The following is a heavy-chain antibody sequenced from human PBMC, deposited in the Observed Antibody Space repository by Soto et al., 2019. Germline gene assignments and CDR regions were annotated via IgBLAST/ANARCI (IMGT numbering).Heavy chain of an antibody. CDR1: GFTFNNYG. D-gene: IGHD4-17*01. J-gene: IGHJ5*02. V-gene: IGHV3-33*01. CDR2: IWFDGSNT. Sequence: QVLLAESGGGVVQPGRSLRLSSAASGFTFNNYGMHWVRQAPGKGLEWVAVIWFDGSNTHYADSVKGRFTVSRDNSKNTLDLQMNSLRAEDTAVYYCARDSDYGSNSGWLDPWGQGTLVTVSS. CDR3: ARDSDYGSNSGWLDP.